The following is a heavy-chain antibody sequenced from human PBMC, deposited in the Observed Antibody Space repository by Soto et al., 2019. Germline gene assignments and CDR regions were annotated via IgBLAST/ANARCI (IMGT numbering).Heavy chain of an antibody. CDR3: ARDRVGYCSGGSCSITI. Sequence: SETLSLTCTVSGGSISSGDYYWSWIRQPPGKGLEWIGYIYYSGSTYYNPSLKSRVTISVDTSKNQFSLKLSSVTAADTAVYYCARDRVGYCSGGSCSITIWGQGTMVTVSS. J-gene: IGHJ3*02. CDR2: IYYSGST. D-gene: IGHD2-15*01. CDR1: GGSISSGDYY. V-gene: IGHV4-30-4*01.